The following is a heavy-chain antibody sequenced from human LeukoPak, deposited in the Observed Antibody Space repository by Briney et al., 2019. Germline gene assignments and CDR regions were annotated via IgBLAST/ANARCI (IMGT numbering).Heavy chain of an antibody. Sequence: GGSLRLSCAASGFTLSSYAMSWVRQAPGKGLEWVSVIYSGGSTYYADSVKGRFTISRDNSKNTLYLQMNSLRAEDTAVYYCARDSSGWEWGFDYWGQGTLVTVSS. CDR1: GFTLSSYA. V-gene: IGHV3-66*01. J-gene: IGHJ4*02. CDR3: ARDSSGWEWGFDY. D-gene: IGHD6-19*01. CDR2: IYSGGST.